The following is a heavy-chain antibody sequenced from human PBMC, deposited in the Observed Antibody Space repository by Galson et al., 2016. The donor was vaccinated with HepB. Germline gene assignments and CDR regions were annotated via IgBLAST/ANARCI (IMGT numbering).Heavy chain of an antibody. J-gene: IGHJ4*02. CDR1: GFTFSRYW. CDR3: AGDPGYDFWSGYISHNRFDF. CDR2: INNDGRTT. D-gene: IGHD3-3*01. V-gene: IGHV3-74*03. Sequence: SLRLSCAVSGFTFSRYWMHWVRQAPGKGLVWVAHINNDGRTTTYADSVEGRFTISRDNAQNTVYLQMNSLRAEDTAVYYCAGDPGYDFWSGYISHNRFDFWGRGTLVTVSS.